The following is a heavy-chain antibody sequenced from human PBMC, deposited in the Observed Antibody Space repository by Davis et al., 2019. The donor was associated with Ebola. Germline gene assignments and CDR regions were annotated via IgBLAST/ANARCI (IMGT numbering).Heavy chain of an antibody. D-gene: IGHD1-7*01. J-gene: IGHJ6*02. Sequence: ASVKVSCKASGGTFTSYGISWVRQAPGQGLEWMGRISAYNGNTNYAQKLQGRVTMTTDTSTSTAYMELRSLRSDDTAVYYCARDYGITGTTYYGMDVWGQGTTVTVSS. CDR2: ISAYNGNT. CDR3: ARDYGITGTTYYGMDV. V-gene: IGHV1-18*01. CDR1: GGTFTSYG.